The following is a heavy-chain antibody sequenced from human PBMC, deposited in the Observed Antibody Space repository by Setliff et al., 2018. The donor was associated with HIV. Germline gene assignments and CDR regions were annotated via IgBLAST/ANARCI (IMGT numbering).Heavy chain of an antibody. Sequence: ASVKVSCKAIGYMILGYKMSWVRQAPGQGLEWMGWVSVYNGNTKYAENFQDRLTLTTDASTGTGFMELRGLRSDDTAVYYCATPGVGAGAFDIWGRGTMVTVS. CDR2: VSVYNGNT. D-gene: IGHD3-10*01. V-gene: IGHV1-18*04. CDR1: GYMILGYK. J-gene: IGHJ3*02. CDR3: ATPGVGAGAFDI.